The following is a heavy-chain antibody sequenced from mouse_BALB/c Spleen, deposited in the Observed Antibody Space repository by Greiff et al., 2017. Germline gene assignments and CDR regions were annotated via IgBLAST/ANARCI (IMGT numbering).Heavy chain of an antibody. J-gene: IGHJ4*01. Sequence: VQLQESGADLVKPGASVKLSCKASGYTFTSYYMYWVKQRPGQGLEWIGEINPSNGGTNFNEKFKSKATLTVDKSSSTAYMQLSSLTSEDSAVYYCTRNDYEDAMDYWGQGTSVTVSS. CDR3: TRNDYEDAMDY. CDR1: GYTFTSYY. CDR2: INPSNGGT. D-gene: IGHD2-4*01. V-gene: IGHV1S81*02.